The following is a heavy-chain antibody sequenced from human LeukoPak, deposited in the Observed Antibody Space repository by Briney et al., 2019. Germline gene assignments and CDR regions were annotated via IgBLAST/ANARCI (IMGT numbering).Heavy chain of an antibody. D-gene: IGHD3-22*01. V-gene: IGHV3-21*01. Sequence: GGSLRLSCAASGFTFSSYSMNWVRQAPGKGLEWVSSISSSSSYVYYADSVKGRFTISRDNAKNSLYLQMNGLRAEDTAVYYCAREGYYYDSSGSDAFDIWGQGTMVTVSS. CDR3: AREGYYYDSSGSDAFDI. J-gene: IGHJ3*02. CDR1: GFTFSSYS. CDR2: ISSSSSYV.